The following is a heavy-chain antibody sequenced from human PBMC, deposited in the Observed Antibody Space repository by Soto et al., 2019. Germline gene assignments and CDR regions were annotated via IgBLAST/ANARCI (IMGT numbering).Heavy chain of an antibody. V-gene: IGHV4-34*01. Sequence: QVQLQQWGAGLLKPSETLSLTCDVYGGSFSGYYWSWIRQPPGKGLEWIGEINHPGSTNYNPSLKSRVTISVDTSKNQFSLKLSSVTAADTAVSYCARRLSFGELFVYWGQGTLVTVSS. CDR1: GGSFSGYY. CDR2: INHPGST. D-gene: IGHD3-10*01. CDR3: ARRLSFGELFVY. J-gene: IGHJ4*02.